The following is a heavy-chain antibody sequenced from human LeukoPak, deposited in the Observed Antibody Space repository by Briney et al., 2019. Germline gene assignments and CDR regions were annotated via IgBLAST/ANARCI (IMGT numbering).Heavy chain of an antibody. CDR3: ARTYGDELSGYNWFDP. D-gene: IGHD4-17*01. V-gene: IGHV3-21*01. CDR1: GFTFSSYS. CDR2: ISSSSSYI. J-gene: IGHJ5*02. Sequence: GGSLRLSCAASGFTFSSYSMNWVRQAPGEGLEWVSSISSSSSYIYYADSVKGRFTISRDNAKNSLYLQMNSLRAEDTAVYYCARTYGDELSGYNWFDPWGQGTLVTVSS.